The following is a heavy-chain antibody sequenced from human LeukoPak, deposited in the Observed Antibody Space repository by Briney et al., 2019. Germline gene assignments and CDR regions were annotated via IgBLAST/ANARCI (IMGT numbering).Heavy chain of an antibody. J-gene: IGHJ3*02. V-gene: IGHV5-51*01. CDR1: GYSFTSYW. Sequence: GESLKSSCKGSGYSFTSYWLGWVRQMPGKGLEWMGIIYPGDSDTRYSPAFLGQVTISTDKSISTAYLQWSSLKASDTAMYYCARVMTTVTTGGAFDIWGQGTMVTVSS. D-gene: IGHD4-17*01. CDR3: ARVMTTVTTGGAFDI. CDR2: IYPGDSDT.